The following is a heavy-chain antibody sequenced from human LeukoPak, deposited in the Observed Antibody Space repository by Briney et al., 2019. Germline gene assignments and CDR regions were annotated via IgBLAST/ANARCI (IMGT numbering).Heavy chain of an antibody. Sequence: GGSLRLSCAAFSGYWMTWVRQAPGKGLEWVSYISSSGSTIYYADSVKGRFTISRDNAKNSLYLQMNSLRAEDTAVYYCARDGETYYYDSSGYPSYWYFDLWGRGTLVTVSS. D-gene: IGHD3-22*01. V-gene: IGHV3-11*01. CDR1: SGYW. J-gene: IGHJ2*01. CDR2: ISSSGSTI. CDR3: ARDGETYYYDSSGYPSYWYFDL.